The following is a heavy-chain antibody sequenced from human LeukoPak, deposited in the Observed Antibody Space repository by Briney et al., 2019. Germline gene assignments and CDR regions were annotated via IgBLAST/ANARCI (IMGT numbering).Heavy chain of an antibody. V-gene: IGHV3-15*01. Sequence: PGGSLRLSCAASGFIFSKAWMAWGRQAPGKGVEWVGHIKTKTDDGTTDYAAPVKGRFTISRDDSKSTLYLQMNSLNTEDTAVYFCTSALNLVLGELLGYWGQGTLVTVSS. CDR2: IKTKTDDGTT. J-gene: IGHJ4*02. D-gene: IGHD3-16*01. CDR3: TSALNLVLGELLGY. CDR1: GFIFSKAW.